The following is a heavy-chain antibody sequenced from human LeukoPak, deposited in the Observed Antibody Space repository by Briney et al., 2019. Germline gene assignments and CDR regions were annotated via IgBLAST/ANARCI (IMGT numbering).Heavy chain of an antibody. CDR3: ARDDPNSGYDFDY. J-gene: IGHJ4*02. CDR1: GYTFSKFG. D-gene: IGHD5-12*01. V-gene: IGHV1-18*01. CDR2: INVYKGNT. Sequence: ASVKVSCKASGYTFSKFGIGWLRQAPGHGPEWMGWINVYKGNTNYAQKLQGRVTMTTDTSTSTAYLELRSLRSDDTAVYYCARDDPNSGYDFDYWGQGTLVTVSS.